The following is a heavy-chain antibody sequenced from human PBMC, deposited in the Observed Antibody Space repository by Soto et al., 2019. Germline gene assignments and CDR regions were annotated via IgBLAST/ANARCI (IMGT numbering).Heavy chain of an antibody. D-gene: IGHD6-25*01. J-gene: IGHJ4*02. Sequence: GGSLRLSCSASGLTVSSYGMHWVRQAPGKGLEYVSAISSNGGSTYYADSVKGRFTISRDSSKNTLYLQMSSLRAEDTAVYYCVINFRYSSGWTLFDYWGQGTLVTVSS. V-gene: IGHV3-64D*08. CDR3: VINFRYSSGWTLFDY. CDR2: ISSNGGST. CDR1: GLTVSSYG.